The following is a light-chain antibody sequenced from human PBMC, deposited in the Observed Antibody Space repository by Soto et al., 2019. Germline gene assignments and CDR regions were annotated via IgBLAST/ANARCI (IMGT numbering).Light chain of an antibody. CDR1: QGLLHSNGYNY. J-gene: IGKJ3*01. CDR2: LGS. V-gene: IGKV2-28*01. CDR3: MQALQTRGFT. Sequence: DIVMTQSPLSLPVTPGEPASISCRSSQGLLHSNGYNYLDWYLQKPGQSPQLLIYLGSNRASGVPDRFSGSGSGTDFTLKISRVEAEDVGVYYCMQALQTRGFTFGPGTKVDIK.